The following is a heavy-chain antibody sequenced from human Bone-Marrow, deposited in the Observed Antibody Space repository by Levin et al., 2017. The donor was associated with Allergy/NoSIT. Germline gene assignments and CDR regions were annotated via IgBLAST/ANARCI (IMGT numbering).Heavy chain of an antibody. CDR1: GFTFSSYW. V-gene: IGHV3-74*01. D-gene: IGHD3-16*02. Sequence: GGSLRLSCAASGFTFSSYWMHWVRQAPGKGLVWVSRINSDGSSTSYADSVKGRFTISRDNAKNTLYLQMNSLRAEDTAVYYCARGPADEYFMITFGGVIVWGQGTLVTVSA. CDR2: INSDGSST. CDR3: ARGPADEYFMITFGGVIV. J-gene: IGHJ4*02.